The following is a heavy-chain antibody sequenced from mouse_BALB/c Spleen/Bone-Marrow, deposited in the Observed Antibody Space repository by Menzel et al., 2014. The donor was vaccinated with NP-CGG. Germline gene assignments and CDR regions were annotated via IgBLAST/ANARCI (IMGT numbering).Heavy chain of an antibody. CDR1: GFTFSDFY. CDR3: ARDVGYGNYFVY. V-gene: IGHV7-1*02. Sequence: EVQRVESGGGLVQPGDSLRLSCATSGFTFSDFYMEWVRQPPGKRLEWIAASRNKAKHYTTEYSASVKGRLIVSRDTSQSILYLQMNALRAEDTAIYYCARDVGYGNYFVYWGQGTLVTVSA. D-gene: IGHD2-10*02. CDR2: SRNKAKHYTT. J-gene: IGHJ3*01.